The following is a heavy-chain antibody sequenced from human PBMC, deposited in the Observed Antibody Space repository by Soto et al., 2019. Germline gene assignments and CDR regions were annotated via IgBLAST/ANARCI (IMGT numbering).Heavy chain of an antibody. V-gene: IGHV4-34*01. CDR2: INHSGST. CDR1: GGSFSGYY. Sequence: SETLSLTCAVYGGSFSGYYWSWIRQPPGKGLEWIGEINHSGSTNYNPSLKSRVTISVDTSKNQFSLKLSSVTAADTAVYYCERGGDISLYYDVWSGFDTWGQGTLVTGS. CDR3: ERGGDISLYYDVWSGFDT. J-gene: IGHJ5*02. D-gene: IGHD3-3*01.